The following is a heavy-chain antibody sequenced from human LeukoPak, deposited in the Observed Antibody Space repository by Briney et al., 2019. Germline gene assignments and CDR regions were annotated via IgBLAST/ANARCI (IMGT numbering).Heavy chain of an antibody. CDR3: ARGAARRDGYK. V-gene: IGHV4-34*01. J-gene: IGHJ4*02. Sequence: SETLSLTCAVYGGSFSGYYWSWIRQPPGKGLEWIGEINHSGSTNYNPSLKSRVTISVDTSKNQFSLKLTSVTAADTAVYYCARGAARRDGYKWGQGTQVTVSS. CDR2: INHSGST. D-gene: IGHD5-24*01. CDR1: GGSFSGYY.